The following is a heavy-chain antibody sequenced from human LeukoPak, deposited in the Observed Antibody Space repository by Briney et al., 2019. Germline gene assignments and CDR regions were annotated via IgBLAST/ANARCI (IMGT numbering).Heavy chain of an antibody. V-gene: IGHV4-31*03. CDR1: GGSISSGGYY. Sequence: SXTLXLTCTVSGGSISSGGYYWSWIRXHPGKGLEWIGYIYYSGSTYYNPSLKSRVTISVDTSKNQFSLKLSSVTAADTAVYYCARAAAGPEGYFDYWGQGTLVTVSS. CDR3: ARAAAGPEGYFDY. D-gene: IGHD6-13*01. CDR2: IYYSGST. J-gene: IGHJ4*02.